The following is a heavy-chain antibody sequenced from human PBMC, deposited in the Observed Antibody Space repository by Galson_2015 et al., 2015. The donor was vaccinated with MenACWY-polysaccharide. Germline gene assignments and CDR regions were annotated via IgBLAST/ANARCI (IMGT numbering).Heavy chain of an antibody. CDR2: ISSSSSTI. CDR3: ASGPSGYYRFDS. V-gene: IGHV3-48*02. CDR1: GFSFSTYR. J-gene: IGHJ4*02. D-gene: IGHD3-22*01. Sequence: FLRLSCAASGFSFSTYRMNWVRQVPGKGLEWASYISSSSSTIYYANSVKGRFAISRDNAKNSLYLQMNSLRDEDTAVYYCASGPSGYYRFDSWGQGTLVTVSS.